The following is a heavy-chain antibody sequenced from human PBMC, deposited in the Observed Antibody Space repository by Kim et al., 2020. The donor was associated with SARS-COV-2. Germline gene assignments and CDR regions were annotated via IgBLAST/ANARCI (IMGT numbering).Heavy chain of an antibody. Sequence: SETLSLTCAVYGGSFSGYYWSWIRQPPGKGLEWIGEINHSGSTNYNPSLKSRVTISVDTSKNQFSLKLSSVTAADTAVYYCARGRSSHAAAAPYNWFDPWGQGTLVTVSS. CDR3: ARGRSSHAAAAPYNWFDP. J-gene: IGHJ5*02. CDR1: GGSFSGYY. V-gene: IGHV4-34*01. CDR2: INHSGST. D-gene: IGHD6-13*01.